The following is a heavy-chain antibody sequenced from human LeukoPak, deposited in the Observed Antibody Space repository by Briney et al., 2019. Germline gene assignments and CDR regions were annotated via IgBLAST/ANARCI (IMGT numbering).Heavy chain of an antibody. V-gene: IGHV3-30*18. J-gene: IGHJ4*02. CDR3: AKDRRLQLRGLDY. D-gene: IGHD5-24*01. CDR2: ISYDGSNK. Sequence: SGGSLRLSCAASGFTFSSYGMHWVRQAPGKGLEWVAVISYDGSNKYYADSVKGRFTISRDNSKNTLYLQMNSLRAEDTAVYYCAKDRRLQLRGLDYWGQGTLVTVSS. CDR1: GFTFSSYG.